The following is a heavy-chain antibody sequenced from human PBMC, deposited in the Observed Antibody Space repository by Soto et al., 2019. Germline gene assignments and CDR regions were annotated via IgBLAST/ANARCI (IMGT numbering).Heavy chain of an antibody. V-gene: IGHV1-18*01. D-gene: IGHD7-27*01. CDR2: ICAYNGNT. CDR1: GYTSTSYG. Sequence: QVQLVQSGAEVKKPGASVKVSCKASGYTSTSYGISWVRQAPGQGPEWMGWICAYNGNTNYAQKPQGRVNLHTITSKSKAYTEFRSMRIKDTAVYFGASVWAKRRNWLDHWGQGTQVTVSS. J-gene: IGHJ5*02. CDR3: ASVWAKRRNWLDH.